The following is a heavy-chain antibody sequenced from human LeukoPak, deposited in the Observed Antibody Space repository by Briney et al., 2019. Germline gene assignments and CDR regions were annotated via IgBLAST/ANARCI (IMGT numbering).Heavy chain of an antibody. V-gene: IGHV4-34*01. D-gene: IGHD5-12*01. CDR2: INHSGSA. Sequence: SETLSLTCAVSGGSFSGYYWTWIRQPPGKGLEWIGEINHSGSANYNPSLKSRVTISLDTSKNQFSLKVSSVTAADTAVYLCARAQVAANDAFDIWGQGTMVTVSS. CDR3: ARAQVAANDAFDI. CDR1: GGSFSGYY. J-gene: IGHJ3*02.